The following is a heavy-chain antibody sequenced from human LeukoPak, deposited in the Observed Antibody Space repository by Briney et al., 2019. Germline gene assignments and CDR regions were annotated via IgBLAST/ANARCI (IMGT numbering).Heavy chain of an antibody. CDR1: GGTFSSYA. J-gene: IGHJ5*02. CDR3: ARGVIAVAVHNWFDP. Sequence: GASVKVSCKASGGTFSSYAISWVRQAPGQGLEWMGGIIPIFGTANYAQKFQGRVTITADESTSTAYMELSSLRSEDTAVYYCARGVIAVAVHNWFDPWGQGTLVTVSP. V-gene: IGHV1-69*01. D-gene: IGHD6-19*01. CDR2: IIPIFGTA.